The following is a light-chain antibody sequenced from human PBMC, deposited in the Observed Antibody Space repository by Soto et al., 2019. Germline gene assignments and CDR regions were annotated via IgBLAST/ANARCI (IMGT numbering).Light chain of an antibody. CDR3: SSYTSSSTYV. CDR1: SSDVGGYNY. J-gene: IGLJ1*01. Sequence: QSVLTQPASVSGSPGQPIPISCTGTSSDVGGYNYISWYQQHPGKAPKLMIYDVSNRPSGGSNRFSGSKSGNTASLTISGLQAEDEADYYCSSYTSSSTYVFGSGTKVTVL. CDR2: DVS. V-gene: IGLV2-14*03.